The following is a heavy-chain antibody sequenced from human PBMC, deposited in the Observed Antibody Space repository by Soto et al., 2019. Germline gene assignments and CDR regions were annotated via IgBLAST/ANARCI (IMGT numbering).Heavy chain of an antibody. Sequence: QLQLQESGPGLVKPSETLSLTCKVSDGSISSRSNYWGWIRQPPGKDLEWIGSVYYTGGTYYNPSLKSRVDISIDLSKIQFSLALSLVTAEDTAVYYCAREGPPITAHNPPESFQQWGQCTLVTVSS. D-gene: IGHD5-18*01. CDR3: AREGPPITAHNPPESFQQ. J-gene: IGHJ1*01. CDR1: DGSISSRSNY. V-gene: IGHV4-39*02. CDR2: VYYTGGT.